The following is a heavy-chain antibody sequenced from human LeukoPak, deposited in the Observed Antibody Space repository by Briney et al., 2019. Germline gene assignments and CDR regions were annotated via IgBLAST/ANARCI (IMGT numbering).Heavy chain of an antibody. CDR1: GYTFTSYD. CDR2: MNPNSGNT. V-gene: IGHV1-8*01. J-gene: IGHJ3*02. CDR3: ARGLPAAPDAFDI. Sequence: ASVKVSCKASGYTFTSYDINWVRQATGQGLEWMGWMNPNSGNTGYAQKFQGRVTMTRNTSISTAYMELSSLRSEDTVVYYCARGLPAAPDAFDIWGQGTMVTVSS. D-gene: IGHD2-2*01.